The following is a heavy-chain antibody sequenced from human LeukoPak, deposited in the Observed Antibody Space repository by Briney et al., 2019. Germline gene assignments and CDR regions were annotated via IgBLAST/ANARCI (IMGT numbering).Heavy chain of an antibody. V-gene: IGHV3-11*03. CDR3: AMLAVDTAMAPGDFFDY. CDR2: ISSSSSYT. CDR1: GFTFSDYY. J-gene: IGHJ4*02. D-gene: IGHD5-18*01. Sequence: GGSLRLSCAASGFTFSDYYMSWIRQAPGKGLEWVSYISSSSSYTNYADSVKGRFAISRDNAKNSLYLQMNSLRAEGTAVYYCAMLAVDTAMAPGDFFDYWGQGTLVTVSS.